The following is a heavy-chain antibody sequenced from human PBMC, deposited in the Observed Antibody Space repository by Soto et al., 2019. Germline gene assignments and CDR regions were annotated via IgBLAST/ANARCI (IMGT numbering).Heavy chain of an antibody. V-gene: IGHV1-69*01. CDR1: GGTFSSYA. Sequence: QVQLVQSGAEVKKPGSSVKVSCKASGGTFSSYAISWVRQAPGQGLEWMGGIIPIFGTANYAQKFQGRVTITADESTSTAYMELSSLRSEDTAVYYCARPKSPPYYYDSSGYRYYYYGMDVWGQGTTVTVSS. D-gene: IGHD3-22*01. J-gene: IGHJ6*02. CDR2: IIPIFGTA. CDR3: ARPKSPPYYYDSSGYRYYYYGMDV.